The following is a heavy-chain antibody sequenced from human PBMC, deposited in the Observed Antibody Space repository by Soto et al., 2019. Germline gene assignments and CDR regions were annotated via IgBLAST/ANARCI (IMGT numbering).Heavy chain of an antibody. CDR2: INSDGSST. CDR1: GFDVSNSW. D-gene: IGHD3-16*01. CDR3: ARDKTYALAV. J-gene: IGHJ6*02. V-gene: IGHV3-74*01. Sequence: GGSLRLSCAASGFDVSNSWMHWVRQVPGKGLVWVSHINSDGSSTSYAHSVEGRFTISRDNARTTVYLQLDSLRVEDTAVYYCARDKTYALAVWGQGTTVTVSS.